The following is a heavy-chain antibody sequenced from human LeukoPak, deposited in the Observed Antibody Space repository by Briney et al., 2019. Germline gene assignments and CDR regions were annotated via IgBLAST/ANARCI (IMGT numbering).Heavy chain of an antibody. CDR2: ISAYNGNT. V-gene: IGHV1-18*01. D-gene: IGHD4-11*01. CDR3: ARDVGVTVTWDFSYYYYGMDV. Sequence: ASVKVSCKASGYTFTSYGISWVRQAPGQGLEWMGWISAYNGNTNYAQKLQGRVTMTTDTSTSTAYMELRSLRSDDTAVYYCARDVGVTVTWDFSYYYYGMDVWGKGTTVTVSS. CDR1: GYTFTSYG. J-gene: IGHJ6*04.